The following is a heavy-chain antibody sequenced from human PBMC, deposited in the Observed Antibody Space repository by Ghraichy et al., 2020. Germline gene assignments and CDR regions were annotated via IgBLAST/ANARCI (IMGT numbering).Heavy chain of an antibody. CDR2: IHDNSRVT. D-gene: IGHD1-26*01. CDR1: GFSFQRAD. CDR3: MRQPGRSLGDFDGPNPGDY. V-gene: IGHV3-48*04. J-gene: IGHJ4*02. Sequence: GGSLRLSCEASGFSFQRADMNWVRQAPGKGLERIAYIHDNSRVTYYADSVKGRFTISRDNSKKSLYLQMNSLRPDDSAIYYCMRQPGRSLGDFDGPNPGDYWGQGTLVSVSS.